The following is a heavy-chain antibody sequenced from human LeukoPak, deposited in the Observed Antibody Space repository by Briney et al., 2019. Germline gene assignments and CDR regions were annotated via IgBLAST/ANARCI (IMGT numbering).Heavy chain of an antibody. CDR1: GFTVSSNY. CDR2: IYSGGST. Sequence: GGSLRLSCAASGFTVSSNYMSWVRQAPGKGLEWVSVIYSGGSTYYADSVKGRFTISRDNSKNTLYLQMNSLRAEDTAVYYCARVIGEYYYDSSGYLSGNDYWGQGTLVTVSS. CDR3: ARVIGEYYYDSSGYLSGNDY. D-gene: IGHD3-22*01. V-gene: IGHV3-66*01. J-gene: IGHJ4*02.